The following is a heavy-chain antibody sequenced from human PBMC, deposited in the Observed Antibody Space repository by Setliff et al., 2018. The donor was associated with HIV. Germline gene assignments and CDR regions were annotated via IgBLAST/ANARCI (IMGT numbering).Heavy chain of an antibody. CDR3: ARGNSRRLRVHYYYYYMDV. CDR2: IYTSGNT. J-gene: IGHJ6*03. D-gene: IGHD4-17*01. Sequence: LSLTCTVSGGSISSGSYYWSWIRQPAGKGLEWIGHIYTSGNTNHNPSLKSRVTISVDTSENQFSLKLSSVTAADTAVYYCARGNSRRLRVHYYYYYMDVWGKGTKVTVSS. V-gene: IGHV4-61*09. CDR1: GGSISSGSYY.